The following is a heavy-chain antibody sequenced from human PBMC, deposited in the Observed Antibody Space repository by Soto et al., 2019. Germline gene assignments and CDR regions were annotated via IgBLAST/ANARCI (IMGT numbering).Heavy chain of an antibody. V-gene: IGHV3-33*01. CDR3: AREGAPGAFDI. D-gene: IGHD1-26*01. Sequence: GESLKISCAASGFTFSSYGMHWVRQAPGKGLEWVAVIWYDGSNKYYADSVKGRFTISRDNSKNTLYLQMNSLRAEDTAVYYCAREGAPGAFDIWGQGTMVTVSS. CDR1: GFTFSSYG. J-gene: IGHJ3*02. CDR2: IWYDGSNK.